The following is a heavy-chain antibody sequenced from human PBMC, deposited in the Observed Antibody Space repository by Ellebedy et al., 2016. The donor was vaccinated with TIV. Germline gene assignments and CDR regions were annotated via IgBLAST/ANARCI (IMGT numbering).Heavy chain of an antibody. CDR1: GYTFTNYG. Sequence: AASVKVSCKASGYTFTNYGISWVRQAPGQGLEWMGWISAYNGNTNYAQKLQGRVTMTTDTSTNTAYKELRSLRTDDTAVYYWAASISIKIVALDYWGQGTLVTVSS. CDR2: ISAYNGNT. V-gene: IGHV1-18*01. CDR3: AASISIKIVALDY. J-gene: IGHJ4*02. D-gene: IGHD3-22*01.